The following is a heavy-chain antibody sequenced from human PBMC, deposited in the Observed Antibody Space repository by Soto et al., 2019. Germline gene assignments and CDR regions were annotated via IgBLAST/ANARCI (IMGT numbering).Heavy chain of an antibody. CDR2: INHSGST. V-gene: IGHV4-34*01. CDR3: ARVGSTYYYDSSGYYP. CDR1: GGSFSGYY. J-gene: IGHJ5*02. Sequence: LSLTCAVYGGSFSGYYWSWIRQPPGKGLEWIGEINHSGSTNYNPSLKSRVTISVDTSKNQFSLKLSSVTAADTAVYYCARVGSTYYYDSSGYYPWGQGTLVTVSS. D-gene: IGHD3-22*01.